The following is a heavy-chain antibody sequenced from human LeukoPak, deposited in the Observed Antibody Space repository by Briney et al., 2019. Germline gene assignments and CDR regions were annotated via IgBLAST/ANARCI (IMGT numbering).Heavy chain of an antibody. D-gene: IGHD3-22*01. J-gene: IGHJ4*02. V-gene: IGHV4-34*01. Sequence: SETLSLTCAVYGGSFSGYYWSWIRQPPGKWLEWIGEINHSGSTNYNPSLKSRVTISVDTSKNQFSLKLSSVTAADTAVDYCASESFYYYDSSGQIDYWGQGTLVTVSS. CDR2: INHSGST. CDR1: GGSFSGYY. CDR3: ASESFYYYDSSGQIDY.